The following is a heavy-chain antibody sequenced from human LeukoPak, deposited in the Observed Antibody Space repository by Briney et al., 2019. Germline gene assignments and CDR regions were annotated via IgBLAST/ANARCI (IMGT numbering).Heavy chain of an antibody. J-gene: IGHJ4*02. D-gene: IGHD3-22*01. V-gene: IGHV1-46*01. CDR1: GYTFTSYY. CDR2: INPSGGST. Sequence: GASGKVSCTASGYTFTSYYMPWVRQAPGQGREWRGIINPSGGSTSYAQKFQGRVTMTRDTSTSKVYMELSSLRSEDTAVYYCARDEATMIVVGSSFDYWGQGTLVTVSS. CDR3: ARDEATMIVVGSSFDY.